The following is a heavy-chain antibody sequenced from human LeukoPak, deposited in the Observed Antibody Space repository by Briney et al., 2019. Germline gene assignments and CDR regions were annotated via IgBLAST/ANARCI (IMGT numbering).Heavy chain of an antibody. CDR3: ARGLSTVEYSSSCLLPY. CDR2: INPNSGGT. V-gene: IGHV1-2*04. CDR1: GYTFTGYY. Sequence: GASVKVSCKASGYTFTGYYMHWARQAPGQGLEWMGWINPNSGGTNYAQKFQGWVTMTRDTPISTAYMELSRLRSDDTAVYYCARGLSTVEYSSSCLLPYWGQGTLVTVSS. D-gene: IGHD6-13*01. J-gene: IGHJ4*02.